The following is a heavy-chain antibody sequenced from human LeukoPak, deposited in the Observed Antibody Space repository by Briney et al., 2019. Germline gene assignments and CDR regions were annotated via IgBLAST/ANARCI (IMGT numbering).Heavy chain of an antibody. CDR2: VSGSGYNT. V-gene: IGHV3-23*01. Sequence: PGGSLRLSCAASGFAFSTYAMTWVRQAPGKGLDWVSTVSGSGYNTYYAGSGKGRFTISRDNSKNTLYLQMNSLRAEDTAVYYCSRDRHLGRTCYGLWGQGTRVTVSS. J-gene: IGHJ1*01. CDR3: SRDRHLGRTCYGL. D-gene: IGHD2-2*01. CDR1: GFAFSTYA.